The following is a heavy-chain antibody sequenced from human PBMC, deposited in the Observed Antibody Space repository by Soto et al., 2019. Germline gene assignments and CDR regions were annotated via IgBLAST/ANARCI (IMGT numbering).Heavy chain of an antibody. V-gene: IGHV3-23*01. D-gene: IGHD4-17*01. CDR1: GFTFSSYA. CDR2: ISGSGGST. J-gene: IGHJ6*03. CDR3: AKGGYGDSYYYYMDV. Sequence: GGSLRLSCAASGFTFSSYAMSWVRQAPGKGLEWVSAISGSGGSTYYVDSVKGRFTSSRDNSKNTLYLQMNSLRAEDTAVYYCAKGGYGDSYYYYMDVWGKGTTVTVSS.